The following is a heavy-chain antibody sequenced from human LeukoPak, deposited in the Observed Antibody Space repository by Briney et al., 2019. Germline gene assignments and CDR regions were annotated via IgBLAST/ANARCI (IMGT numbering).Heavy chain of an antibody. CDR3: ARAHYYYGSGSYLNWFDP. D-gene: IGHD3-10*01. Sequence: PSETLSLTCTASGGSISSYYWSWIGQPPGKGLEWIGYIYYSGSTNYNPSLKSRVTISVDTSKNQFSLKLSSVTAADTAVYYCARAHYYYGSGSYLNWFDPWGQGTLVTVSS. CDR2: IYYSGST. J-gene: IGHJ5*02. V-gene: IGHV4-59*08. CDR1: GGSISSYY.